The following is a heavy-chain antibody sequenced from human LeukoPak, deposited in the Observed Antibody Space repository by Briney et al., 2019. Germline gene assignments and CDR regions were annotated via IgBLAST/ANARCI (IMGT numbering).Heavy chain of an antibody. CDR3: AREDTPYYMDV. CDR1: GGSISSYY. J-gene: IGHJ6*03. Sequence: SETLSLTCTVSGGSISSYYWSLIRQPPGKGLEWIGYIYYSGSTNYNPSLKSRVTISVDTSKNQFSLKLSSVTAADTAVYYCAREDTPYYMDVWGKGTTVTVSS. CDR2: IYYSGST. V-gene: IGHV4-59*01. D-gene: IGHD5-18*01.